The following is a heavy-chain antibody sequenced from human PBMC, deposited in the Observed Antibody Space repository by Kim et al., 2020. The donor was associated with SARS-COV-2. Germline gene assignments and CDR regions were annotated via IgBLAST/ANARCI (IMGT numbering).Heavy chain of an antibody. CDR1: GGSISSSSYY. D-gene: IGHD3-16*01. J-gene: IGHJ3*02. CDR3: ARRYYAGDAFDI. V-gene: IGHV4-39*01. CDR2: IYYSGST. Sequence: SETLSLTCTVSGGSISSSSYYWGWIRQPPGKGLEWIGSIYYSGSTYYNPSLKSRVTISVDTSKNQFSLKLSSVTAADTAVYYCARRYYAGDAFDIWGQGTMVTVSS.